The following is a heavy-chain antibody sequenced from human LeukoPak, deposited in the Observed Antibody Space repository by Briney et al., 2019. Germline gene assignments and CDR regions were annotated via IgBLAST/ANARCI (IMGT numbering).Heavy chain of an antibody. Sequence: ASVKVSCKASGYTFTGYYMHWVRQAPGQGLEWMGWINPNSGGTNYAQKFQGRVTMTRDTSISTAYMELSRLRSDDTAVYYCAKEGGSGSYYAIDFDYWGQGTLVTVSS. CDR1: GYTFTGYY. V-gene: IGHV1-2*02. J-gene: IGHJ4*02. CDR3: AKEGGSGSYYAIDFDY. CDR2: INPNSGGT. D-gene: IGHD1-26*01.